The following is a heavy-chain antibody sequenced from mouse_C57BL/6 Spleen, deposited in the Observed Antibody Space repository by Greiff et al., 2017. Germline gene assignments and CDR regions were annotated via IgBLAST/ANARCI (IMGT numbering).Heavy chain of an antibody. CDR3: ASLYYDYGYWYFDV. Sequence: DVQLVESGGGLVQPGGSLSLSCAASGFTFTDYYMSWVRQPPGKALEWLGFIRNKANGYTTEYSASVKGRFTISRDNSQSFLYLQMNALRAEDSATYYCASLYYDYGYWYFDVWGTGTTVTVSS. V-gene: IGHV7-3*01. D-gene: IGHD2-4*01. CDR2: IRNKANGYTT. J-gene: IGHJ1*03. CDR1: GFTFTDYY.